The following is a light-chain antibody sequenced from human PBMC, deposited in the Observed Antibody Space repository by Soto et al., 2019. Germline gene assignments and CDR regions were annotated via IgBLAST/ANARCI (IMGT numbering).Light chain of an antibody. CDR2: AAS. CDR3: QQSHGIPYT. Sequence: DIQMTQSPSSLSAAVGDRVTITCRASRTISTYLNWYQQRPGKAPTLLSYAASTLQSGVPSRFTGSGSGTDFTLTISSLQPEDFATYYCQQSHGIPYTFGQGTKLEI. V-gene: IGKV1-39*01. J-gene: IGKJ2*01. CDR1: RTISTY.